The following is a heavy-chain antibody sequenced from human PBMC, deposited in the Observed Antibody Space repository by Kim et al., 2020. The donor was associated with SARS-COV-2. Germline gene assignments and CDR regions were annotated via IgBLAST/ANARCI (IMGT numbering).Heavy chain of an antibody. D-gene: IGHD3-22*01. CDR2: IDYSGST. CDR3: ARHLRGTMIVVVIAPLNDCDK. V-gene: IGHV4-39*01. CDR1: GGSISSSSYY. J-gene: IGHJ4*02. Sequence: SETLSLTCTVSGGSISSSSYYWGWIRQPPGKGLEWIGSIDYSGSTYYNPSLKSRVTISVDTSKNQFSLKLSSVTATDTAVYYCARHLRGTMIVVVIAPLNDCDKWDQGTLVTVSS.